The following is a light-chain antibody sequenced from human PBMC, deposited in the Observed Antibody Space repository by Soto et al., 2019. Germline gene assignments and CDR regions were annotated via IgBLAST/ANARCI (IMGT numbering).Light chain of an antibody. CDR2: GAS. CDR3: QQYGSSPHT. Sequence: EIVLTQSPGTLSLSPGERATLSCRASQSVSSSYLAWYQQKPGQAPRLLIYGASSRATGIPDRFSGSGSGTDFTLTISRLEPEDFAVYYWQQYGSSPHTFGGGTNVELK. J-gene: IGKJ4*01. V-gene: IGKV3-20*01. CDR1: QSVSSSY.